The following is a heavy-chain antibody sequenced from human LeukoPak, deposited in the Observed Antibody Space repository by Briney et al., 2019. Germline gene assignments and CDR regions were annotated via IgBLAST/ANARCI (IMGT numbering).Heavy chain of an antibody. J-gene: IGHJ4*02. CDR1: GFIFTNYA. CDR3: AKDRDGYNTDFDY. D-gene: IGHD5-24*01. CDR2: ISGSGGST. V-gene: IGHV3-23*01. Sequence: PGGSLRLSCAASGFIFTNYAMTWVRQAPGKGLEGVSGISGSGGSTYYADSVKGRFPISRDKSKNTLYLQMNSLRAEDTAVYYCAKDRDGYNTDFDYWGQGTLVTVSS.